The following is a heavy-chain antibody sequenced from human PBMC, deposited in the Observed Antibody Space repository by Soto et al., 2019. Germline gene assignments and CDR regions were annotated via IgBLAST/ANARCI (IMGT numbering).Heavy chain of an antibody. J-gene: IGHJ4*02. D-gene: IGHD2-2*01. CDR3: ARDCARTSCSVWKL. CDR1: GFTLSDYA. CDR2: ITGSSEIT. Sequence: EAQLLESGGDLVQPGGSLRLSCAASGFTLSDYAMTWVRQAPGKGLEWVSGITGSSEITYYADSVKGRFTISRDNSKNTVSLPMNGLRAEDSAIYYCARDCARTSCSVWKLWGQGTLVTVSP. V-gene: IGHV3-23*01.